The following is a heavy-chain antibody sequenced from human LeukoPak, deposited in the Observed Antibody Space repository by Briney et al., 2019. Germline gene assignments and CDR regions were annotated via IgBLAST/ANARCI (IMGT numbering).Heavy chain of an antibody. V-gene: IGHV3-48*03. J-gene: IGHJ4*02. CDR1: GFTFSDYE. D-gene: IGHD6-13*01. CDR3: ARASSSWYYFDY. Sequence: PGGSLRLSCAASGFTFSDYEMHWVRQAPGKGLEWVSFISFSGNSIYYADSVKGRFTISRDNSKNTLYLQMNSLRAEDTAVYYCARASSSWYYFDYWGQGTLVTVSS. CDR2: ISFSGNSI.